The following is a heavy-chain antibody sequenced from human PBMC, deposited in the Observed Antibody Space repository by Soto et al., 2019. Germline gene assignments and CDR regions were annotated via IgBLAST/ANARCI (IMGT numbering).Heavy chain of an antibody. V-gene: IGHV4-59*01. J-gene: IGHJ6*02. Sequence: SETLSLTCTVSGGSISSYYWSWIRQPPGKGLEWIGYIYYSGSTNYNPSLKSRVTISVDTSKNQFSLKLSSVTAADTAVYYCARVLGDSSSWAGRGFYYYGMDVWGQGTTVTVSS. CDR3: ARVLGDSSSWAGRGFYYYGMDV. CDR2: IYYSGST. D-gene: IGHD6-13*01. CDR1: GGSISSYY.